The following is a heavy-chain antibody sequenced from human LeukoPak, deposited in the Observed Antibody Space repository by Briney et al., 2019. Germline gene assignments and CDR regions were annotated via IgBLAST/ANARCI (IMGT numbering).Heavy chain of an antibody. CDR1: GFTVSSNY. CDR2: IYSGGST. V-gene: IGHV3-53*01. CDR3: VREIGSPVADYYYGMDV. D-gene: IGHD3-10*01. Sequence: GGSLRLSCAASGFTVSSNYMSWVRQAPGKGLEWVSVIYSGGSTYYADSVKGLFTISRDNSKNTLYLQMNSLRAEDTAVYYCVREIGSPVADYYYGMDVWGQGTTVTVSS. J-gene: IGHJ6*02.